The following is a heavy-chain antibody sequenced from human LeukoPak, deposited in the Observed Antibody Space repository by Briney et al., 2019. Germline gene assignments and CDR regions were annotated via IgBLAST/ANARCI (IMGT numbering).Heavy chain of an antibody. Sequence: GASVKVSRKASGGTFSSYAISWVRQAPGQGLEWMGGIIPIFGTANYAQKFQGRVTITADESTSTAYMELSSLRSEDTAVYYCARDLATVVTPLYYWGQGTLVTVSS. CDR3: ARDLATVVTPLYY. CDR2: IIPIFGTA. CDR1: GGTFSSYA. J-gene: IGHJ4*02. D-gene: IGHD4-23*01. V-gene: IGHV1-69*13.